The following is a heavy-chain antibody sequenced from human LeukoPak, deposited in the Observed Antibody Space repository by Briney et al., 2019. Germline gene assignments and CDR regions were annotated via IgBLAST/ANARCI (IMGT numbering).Heavy chain of an antibody. CDR2: ISAYNGNT. D-gene: IGHD6-13*01. V-gene: IGHV1-18*01. CDR1: GYTFTSYG. CDR3: ARAGQQLPPEKVDY. Sequence: ASVKVSCKTSGYTFTSYGISWVRQAPGQGLEWMGWISAYNGNTNYAQKLQGRVTMTTDTSTSTAYMELRSLRSDDTAVYYCARAGQQLPPEKVDYWGQGTLVTVSS. J-gene: IGHJ4*02.